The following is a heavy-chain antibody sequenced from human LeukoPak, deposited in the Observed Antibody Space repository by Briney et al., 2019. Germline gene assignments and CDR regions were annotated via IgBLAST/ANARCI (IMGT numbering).Heavy chain of an antibody. Sequence: GGSLRLSCAASGFTFSSYSMNWVRQAPGKGLEWVSSISSSSSYIYYADSVKGRFTISRDNAKNSLYLQMNSLRAEDTAVYYYARDPAGTVAGQLDYWGQGTLVTVSS. CDR2: ISSSSSYI. CDR1: GFTFSSYS. D-gene: IGHD6-19*01. CDR3: ARDPAGTVAGQLDY. V-gene: IGHV3-21*01. J-gene: IGHJ4*02.